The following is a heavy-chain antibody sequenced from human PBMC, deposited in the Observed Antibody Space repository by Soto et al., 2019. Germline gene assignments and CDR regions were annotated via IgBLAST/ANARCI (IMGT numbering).Heavy chain of an antibody. CDR2: FIPILDMA. CDR3: AITYCRDTSCPRDFDF. CDR1: GGTFNTYT. V-gene: IGHV1-69*02. J-gene: IGHJ4*02. D-gene: IGHD2-21*01. Sequence: QVQVVQSGAEVKKPESSVKVSCKPSGGTFNTYTVNWVRLAPGHGLEWMGRFIPILDMANYAQKFQDRVTITADRSTSPAYMELNSLPSDDTAVYYCAITYCRDTSCPRDFDFWGPGTRVTVSS.